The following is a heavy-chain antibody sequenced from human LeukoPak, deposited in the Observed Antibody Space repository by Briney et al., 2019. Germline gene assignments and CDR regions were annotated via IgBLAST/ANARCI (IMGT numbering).Heavy chain of an antibody. V-gene: IGHV1-69*04. J-gene: IGHJ4*02. Sequence: GGSLRLSCAASAFTFSSYAMSWVRQAPGQGLEWMGRIIPILGIANYAQKFQGRVTITADKSTSTAYMELSSLRSEDTAVYYCARAAYYYDSSGYPPSDYWGQGTLVTVSS. CDR2: IIPILGIA. CDR1: AFTFSSYA. CDR3: ARAAYYYDSSGYPPSDY. D-gene: IGHD3-22*01.